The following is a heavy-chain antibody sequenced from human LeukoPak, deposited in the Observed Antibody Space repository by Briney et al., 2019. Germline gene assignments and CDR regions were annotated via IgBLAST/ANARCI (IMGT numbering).Heavy chain of an antibody. V-gene: IGHV4-59*01. Sequence: SETLSLTCTVSGGSFSSYYWSWIRQPPGKGLEWIGYIYYSGRTNYNPSLKSRVTISVDTSKNQFSLKLSSVTAADMAVYFCARSIIYGGTSDYYYGMDVWGQGTTVTVS. D-gene: IGHD4-23*01. J-gene: IGHJ6*02. CDR3: ARSIIYGGTSDYYYGMDV. CDR1: GGSFSSYY. CDR2: IYYSGRT.